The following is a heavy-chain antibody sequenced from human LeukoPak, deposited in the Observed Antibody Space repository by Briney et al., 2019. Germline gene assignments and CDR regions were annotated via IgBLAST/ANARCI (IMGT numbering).Heavy chain of an antibody. CDR1: GGSISSSSYY. CDR2: IYYSGST. J-gene: IGHJ4*02. V-gene: IGHV4-39*07. D-gene: IGHD3-22*01. Sequence: SETLSLTCTVSGGSISSSSYYWGWIRQPPGKGLEWIGSIYYSGSTYYNPSLKSRVTIPVDTSKNQFSLKLSSVTAADTAVYYCARAADSSGYYYEYWGQGTLVTVSS. CDR3: ARAADSSGYYYEY.